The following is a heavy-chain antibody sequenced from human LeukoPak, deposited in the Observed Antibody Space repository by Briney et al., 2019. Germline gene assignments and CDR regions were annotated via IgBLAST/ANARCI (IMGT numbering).Heavy chain of an antibody. J-gene: IGHJ6*03. V-gene: IGHV3-73*01. CDR3: ARDQVEKYGSGEYYYYMDV. CDR1: GFTFSGSA. Sequence: GGSLRLSCAASGFTFSGSAMHWVRQASGKGLEWVGQIRTEAKSYATAYAASVKGRFSISRDDSKNTAYLQMNSLETEDTAVYYCARDQVEKYGSGEYYYYMDVWGKGTTVTVSS. CDR2: IRTEAKSYAT. D-gene: IGHD3-10*01.